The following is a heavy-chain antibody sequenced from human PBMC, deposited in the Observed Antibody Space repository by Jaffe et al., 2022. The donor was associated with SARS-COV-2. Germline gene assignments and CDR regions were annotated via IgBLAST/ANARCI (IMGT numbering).Heavy chain of an antibody. Sequence: QVQLQESGPGLVKPSQTLSLTCTVSGGSISSGSYYWNWIRQPAGKGLEWIGRIHTSGGTDYSPSLKSRVTISLDTSKNQFSLKLSSVTAADTAVYYCARGPPDVDHECWGQGTLVTVSS. J-gene: IGHJ4*02. CDR1: GGSISSGSYY. CDR2: IHTSGGT. V-gene: IGHV4-61*02. CDR3: ARGPPDVDHEC. D-gene: IGHD2-21*01.